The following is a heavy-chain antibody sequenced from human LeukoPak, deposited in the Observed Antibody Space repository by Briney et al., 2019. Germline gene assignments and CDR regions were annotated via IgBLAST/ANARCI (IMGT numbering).Heavy chain of an antibody. CDR2: ISGSGGST. Sequence: PGGSLRLSCAASGFTFSSYAMSWVRQAPGKGLEWVSAISGSGGSTYYADSVKGRFTISRDNSKNTLYLPMNSLRAEDTAVYYCAKDRYYGSGSYYNWFDPWGQGTLVTVSS. J-gene: IGHJ5*02. V-gene: IGHV3-23*01. D-gene: IGHD3-10*01. CDR1: GFTFSSYA. CDR3: AKDRYYGSGSYYNWFDP.